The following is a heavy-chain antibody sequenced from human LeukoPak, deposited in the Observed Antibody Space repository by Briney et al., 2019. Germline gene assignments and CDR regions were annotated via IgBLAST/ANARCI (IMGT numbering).Heavy chain of an antibody. CDR1: GFTFRTYA. Sequence: HPGGSLRLSCAASGFTFRTYAMSWVRQAPGKGLEWVSGISDSGDGTYYAESVKGRFTISRDNAKNSLYLQMNSLRAEDTAVYYCARSFDYVWGRDWGQGTLVTVSS. V-gene: IGHV3-23*01. D-gene: IGHD3-16*01. J-gene: IGHJ4*02. CDR2: ISDSGDGT. CDR3: ARSFDYVWGRD.